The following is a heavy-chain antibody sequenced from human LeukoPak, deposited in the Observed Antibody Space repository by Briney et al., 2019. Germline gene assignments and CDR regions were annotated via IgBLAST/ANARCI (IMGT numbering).Heavy chain of an antibody. D-gene: IGHD1-20*01. Sequence: SETLSLTCIVSGDSISNYYWSWIRQPPGKGLEWIGYIYYSGGTKYNPSLKSRVTISVDTSKNQFSLKLSSVTAADTAVYYCARTYNWNGGLDYWGQGTLVTVSS. J-gene: IGHJ4*02. CDR2: IYYSGGT. CDR3: ARTYNWNGGLDY. CDR1: GDSISNYY. V-gene: IGHV4-59*01.